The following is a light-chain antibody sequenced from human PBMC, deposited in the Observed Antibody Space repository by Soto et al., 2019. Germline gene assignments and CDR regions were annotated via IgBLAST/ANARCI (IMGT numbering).Light chain of an antibody. V-gene: IGLV2-23*01. Sequence: QSALTQPASVSGSPGQSITISCTGSSSDIGSYNLVSWYQKEPGKAPKLVIYEAYKRPSGVSARFSGSKSGNTASLTISGLQAEDEADYYFSSYAGSRTYVVFGGVTKLTVL. CDR2: EAY. J-gene: IGLJ2*01. CDR1: SSDIGSYNL. CDR3: SSYAGSRTYVV.